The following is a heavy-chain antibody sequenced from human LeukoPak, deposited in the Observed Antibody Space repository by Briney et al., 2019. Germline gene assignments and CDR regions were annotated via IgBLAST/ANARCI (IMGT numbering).Heavy chain of an antibody. Sequence: PSETLSLTCTVSGVSISSSGFYWGWIRQPPGKGPEWIGTIHDTANTYYNPSLKSRVSISVDTSKSEFSLRLRTVTAADAAVYYCGRHQGSSTYLPFDYWGQGTLVTVSS. CDR2: IHDTANT. CDR1: GVSISSSGFY. J-gene: IGHJ4*02. CDR3: GRHQGSSTYLPFDY. V-gene: IGHV4-39*01. D-gene: IGHD2/OR15-2a*01.